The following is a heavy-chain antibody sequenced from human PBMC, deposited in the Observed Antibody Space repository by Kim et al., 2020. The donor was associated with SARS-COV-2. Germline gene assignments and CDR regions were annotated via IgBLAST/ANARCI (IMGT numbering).Heavy chain of an antibody. V-gene: IGHV3-48*03. CDR3: ARGPNYSPFDY. J-gene: IGHJ4*02. CDR2: I. D-gene: IGHD4-4*01. Sequence: IYAADTVGGRLPISRENDKNSLYLQMNSLRAEDTAVYYCARGPNYSPFDYWGQGTLVTVSS.